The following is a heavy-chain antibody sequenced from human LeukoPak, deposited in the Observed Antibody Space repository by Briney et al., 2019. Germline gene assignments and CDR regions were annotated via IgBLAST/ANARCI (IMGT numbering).Heavy chain of an antibody. D-gene: IGHD6-13*01. CDR1: GFTFDDYA. V-gene: IGHV3-9*01. CDR2: ISWNSGSI. Sequence: GGSLRLSCAASGFTFDDYAMHWVRQAPGKGLEWVSGISWNSGSIGYADSVKGRFTISRDNAKNSLYLQMNSLRAEDTALYYCAKDISHSSSWDRGFDYWGQGTLVTVSS. CDR3: AKDISHSSSWDRGFDY. J-gene: IGHJ4*02.